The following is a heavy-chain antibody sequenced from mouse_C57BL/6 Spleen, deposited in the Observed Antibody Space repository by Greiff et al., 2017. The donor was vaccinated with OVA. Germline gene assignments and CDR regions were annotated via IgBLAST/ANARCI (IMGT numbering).Heavy chain of an antibody. CDR1: GYTFTEYT. D-gene: IGHD1-1*01. J-gene: IGHJ4*01. Sequence: VQLQQSGAELVKPGASVKLSCKASGYTFTEYTIHWVKQRSGQGLEWIGWFYPGSGSIKYNEKFKGKATLTADKSSSTVYMELSRLTSEDSAIXLCARDVYYDYARDYWGQGTSVTVSS. CDR3: ARDVYYDYARDY. CDR2: FYPGSGSI. V-gene: IGHV1-62-2*01.